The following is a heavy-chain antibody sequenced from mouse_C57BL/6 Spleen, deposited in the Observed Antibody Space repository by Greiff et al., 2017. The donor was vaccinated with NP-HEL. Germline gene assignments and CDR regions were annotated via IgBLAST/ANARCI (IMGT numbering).Heavy chain of an antibody. D-gene: IGHD5-1*01. CDR1: GYSITSGYY. J-gene: IGHJ1*03. V-gene: IGHV3-6*01. CDR2: ISYDGSN. CDR3: ARGVPEGYFDV. Sequence: EVKLQESGPGLVKPSQSLSLTCSVTGYSITSGYYWNWIRQFPGNKLEWMGYISYDGSNNYNPSLKNRISITRDTSKNQFFLKLNSVTTEDTATYYCARGVPEGYFDVWGTGTTVTVSS.